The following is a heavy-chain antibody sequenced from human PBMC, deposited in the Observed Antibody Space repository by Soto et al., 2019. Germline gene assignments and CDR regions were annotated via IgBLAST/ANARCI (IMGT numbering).Heavy chain of an antibody. Sequence: QVQLVQSGAEVKKPGASVKVSCKASGYTFTSYDINRVRQATGRGIECIGWMNPNSDNKGYGQKFQGRVTMTRNTYMSTGYMELSSLRSEDTAVLYSARVINYYSTRDDAFDIWGQGTIVTVSS. D-gene: IGHD3-10*01. CDR3: ARVINYYSTRDDAFDI. CDR1: GYTFTSYD. V-gene: IGHV1-8*01. CDR2: MNPNSDNK. J-gene: IGHJ3*02.